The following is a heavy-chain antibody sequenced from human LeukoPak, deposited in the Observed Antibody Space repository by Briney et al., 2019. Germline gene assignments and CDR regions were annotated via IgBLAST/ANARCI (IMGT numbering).Heavy chain of an antibody. CDR2: INHSGST. Sequence: SETLSLTCAVDGGSFSGYYWSWIRQPPGEGLEWIGEINHSGSTNYNPSLKSRVTISVDTSENQFSLKLSSVTAADTAVYYCARGIHRRPGYWGQGTLVTVSS. CDR3: ARGIHRRPGY. J-gene: IGHJ4*02. CDR1: GGSFSGYY. D-gene: IGHD6-6*01. V-gene: IGHV4-34*01.